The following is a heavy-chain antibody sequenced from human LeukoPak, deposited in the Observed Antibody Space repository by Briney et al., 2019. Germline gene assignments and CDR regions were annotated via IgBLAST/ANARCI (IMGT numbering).Heavy chain of an antibody. CDR2: ISGSGGST. J-gene: IGHJ4*02. D-gene: IGHD5-18*01. Sequence: PGGSLRLSCAASGCTFSNYAMSWVRQAPGKGLEWVSAISGSGGSTYYADSVKGRFTISRDNSNSTLSLQMSSLRAEDTAVYYCAKGAFPTAMVTPYFDYWGQGALVTVSS. V-gene: IGHV3-23*01. CDR3: AKGAFPTAMVTPYFDY. CDR1: GCTFSNYA.